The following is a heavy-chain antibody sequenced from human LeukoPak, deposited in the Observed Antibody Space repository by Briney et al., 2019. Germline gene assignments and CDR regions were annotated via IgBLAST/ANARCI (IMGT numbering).Heavy chain of an antibody. Sequence: KPGESLKISCEGSGYNFAIYWIAWVRQMPGKGLEWMGMIYPGDSDTRYNPSFQGQVTISADKSISTAYLQWNSLKASDTAIYYCARAIGRTSGWLESWGQGTLVTVSS. CDR2: IYPGDSDT. V-gene: IGHV5-51*03. CDR3: ARAIGRTSGWLES. D-gene: IGHD6-19*01. CDR1: GYNFAIYW. J-gene: IGHJ4*02.